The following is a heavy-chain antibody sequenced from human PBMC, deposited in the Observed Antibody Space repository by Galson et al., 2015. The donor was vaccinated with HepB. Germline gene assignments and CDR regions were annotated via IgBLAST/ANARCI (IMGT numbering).Heavy chain of an antibody. V-gene: IGHV3-21*01. CDR1: GFTFSSYS. CDR2: ISSSSSYI. Sequence: SLRLSCAASGFTFSSYSMNWVRQAPGKGLEWVSSISSSSSYIYYADSVKGRFTISRDNAKNSLYLQMNSLRAEDTAVYYCARASIPNQGYSYGLNWFDPWSQGTLVTVSS. J-gene: IGHJ5*02. D-gene: IGHD5-18*01. CDR3: ARASIPNQGYSYGLNWFDP.